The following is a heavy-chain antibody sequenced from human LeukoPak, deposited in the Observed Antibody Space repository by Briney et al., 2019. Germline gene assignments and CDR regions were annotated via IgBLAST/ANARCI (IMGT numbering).Heavy chain of an antibody. J-gene: IGHJ4*02. CDR1: GFTFSSNG. CDR2: IQNDGNNK. Sequence: GGSLRLSCAASGFTFSSNGMHWVRQAPGKGLECVAFIQNDGNNKKYADSVKGRFTISRDNSRNTLLLQMNSLRAEDTAVYYCARDWGTSSLYLVNWGQGTLVTVSS. CDR3: ARDWGTSSLYLVN. V-gene: IGHV3-30*02. D-gene: IGHD6-6*01.